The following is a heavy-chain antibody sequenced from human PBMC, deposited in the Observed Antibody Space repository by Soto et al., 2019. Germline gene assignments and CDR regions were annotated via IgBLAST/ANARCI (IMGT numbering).Heavy chain of an antibody. CDR1: GFTFSDYY. D-gene: IGHD6-13*01. CDR2: ISSSSSYT. Sequence: QVQLVESGGGLVKPGGSLRLSCAASGFTFSDYYMSWIRQAPGKGLEWVSYISSSSSYTNYADSVKGRFTISRDNANNSLYMQMNSLRAEDTAVYYCARGGYSSSWYIDYWGQGTLVTVSS. CDR3: ARGGYSSSWYIDY. J-gene: IGHJ4*02. V-gene: IGHV3-11*05.